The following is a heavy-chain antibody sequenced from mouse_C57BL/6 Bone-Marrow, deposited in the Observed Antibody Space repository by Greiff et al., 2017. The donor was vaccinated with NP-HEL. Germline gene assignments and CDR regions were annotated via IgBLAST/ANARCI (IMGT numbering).Heavy chain of an antibody. CDR3: AIITTVVATGRDAMDY. J-gene: IGHJ4*01. D-gene: IGHD1-1*01. Sequence: EVQLQQSGPVLVKPGASVKMSCKASGYTFTDYYMNWVKQSHGKSLEWIGVINPYNGGTSYNQKFKGKATLTVDKSSSTAYMELNSLTSEDSAVYYCAIITTVVATGRDAMDYWGQGTSVTVSS. CDR2: INPYNGGT. V-gene: IGHV1-19*01. CDR1: GYTFTDYY.